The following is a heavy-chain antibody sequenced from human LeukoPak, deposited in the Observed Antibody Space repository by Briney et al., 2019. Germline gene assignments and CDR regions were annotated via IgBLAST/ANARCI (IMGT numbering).Heavy chain of an antibody. V-gene: IGHV4-39*07. CDR2: IYYSGST. CDR3: ARAVGYCSSTSCSGGEFDY. Sequence: SETLSLTCTVSGGSISSSSYYWGWIRQPPGKGLEWIGSIYYSGSTYYNPSLKSRVTISVDTSKNQFSLKLSSVTAADTAVYYCARAVGYCSSTSCSGGEFDYWGQGTLVTVSS. J-gene: IGHJ4*02. D-gene: IGHD2-2*01. CDR1: GGSISSSSYY.